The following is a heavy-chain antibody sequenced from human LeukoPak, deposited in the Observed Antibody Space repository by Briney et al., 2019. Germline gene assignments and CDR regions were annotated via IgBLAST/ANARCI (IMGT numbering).Heavy chain of an antibody. J-gene: IGHJ4*02. D-gene: IGHD4-17*01. Sequence: GGSLRLSCAASGFTFSSYAVTWVRQAPGKGLEGVSGISGTGRTTYYADSVKGRFTISRDNSKSTLYLQLNSLRAEDTAVYYCAKGRNHGDYGCFDFWGQGTLVTVSS. CDR1: GFTFSSYA. V-gene: IGHV3-23*01. CDR3: AKGRNHGDYGCFDF. CDR2: ISGTGRTT.